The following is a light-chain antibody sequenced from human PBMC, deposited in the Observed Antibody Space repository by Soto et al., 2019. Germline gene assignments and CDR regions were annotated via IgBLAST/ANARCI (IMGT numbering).Light chain of an antibody. CDR3: AAWDDSRNGPV. CDR2: SNN. CDR1: SSSIGRNN. V-gene: IGLV1-44*01. J-gene: IGLJ2*01. Sequence: QSVLTQPPSASGPPGQRVTISCSESSSSIGRNNVNWFQQLPGTAPKHLIYSNNQRPSGVPARFSGSNSGTSASLAISGLQSDDEADYYCAAWDDSRNGPVFGGGTKVTVL.